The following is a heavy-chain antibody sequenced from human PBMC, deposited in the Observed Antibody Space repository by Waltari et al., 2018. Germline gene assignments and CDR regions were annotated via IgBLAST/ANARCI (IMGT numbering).Heavy chain of an antibody. CDR2: INHSGST. CDR3: ASLTKFSGSSDY. CDR1: GGSFSGYY. D-gene: IGHD1-26*01. J-gene: IGHJ4*02. V-gene: IGHV4-34*01. Sequence: QVQLQQWGAGLLKPSETLSLTCAVYGGSFSGYYWSWIRQPPGKGLEWIGEINHSGSTNYTPSLKSRVTISVDTSKNQFSLKLGSVTAADTAVYYCASLTKFSGSSDYWGQGTLVTVSS.